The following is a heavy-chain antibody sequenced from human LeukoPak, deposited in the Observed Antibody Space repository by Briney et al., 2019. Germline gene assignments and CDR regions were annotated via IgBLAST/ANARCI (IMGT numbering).Heavy chain of an antibody. CDR1: GFTLSIYS. D-gene: IGHD2-21*02. CDR2: IKQDGSEK. CDR3: ARVHCGGDCYTFLYYYYYTMDV. Sequence: GGSLRLSCAASGFTLSIYSMNWVRQAPGKGLEWVANIKQDGSEKYYVDSVKGRFTISRDNAKNSLYLQMNSLRAEDTAVYYCARVHCGGDCYTFLYYYYYTMDVWGQGTTVTVSS. V-gene: IGHV3-7*03. J-gene: IGHJ6*02.